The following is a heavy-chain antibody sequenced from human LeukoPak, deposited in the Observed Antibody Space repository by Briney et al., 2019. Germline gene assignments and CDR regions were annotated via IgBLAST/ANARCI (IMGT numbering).Heavy chain of an antibody. Sequence: GGALRLSCAASGFTFSSYGIHWVRQAPGKGLEWVALISHDGSKKYYADSVKGRFTISRDNSKNTLYLQMNSLRAEDTAVYYCAKDRGPWATVLAFDYWGQGTLVTVSS. CDR3: AKDRGPWATVLAFDY. J-gene: IGHJ4*02. CDR1: GFTFSSYG. D-gene: IGHD4/OR15-4a*01. V-gene: IGHV3-30*18. CDR2: ISHDGSKK.